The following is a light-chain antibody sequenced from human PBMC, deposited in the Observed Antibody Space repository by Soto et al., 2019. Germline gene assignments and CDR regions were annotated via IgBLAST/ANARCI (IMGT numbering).Light chain of an antibody. V-gene: IGLV4-69*01. CDR2: INSDGSH. J-gene: IGLJ3*02. Sequence: QSVLTQSPSASASLGASVRLTCTLSRGHSSYAIAWHHQQPEKGPRYLMKINSDGSHTKGDGIPDRFSGSSSGAERYLTISCLQSEDEADYYCQTWGTGIRVFGGGTKLTVL. CDR1: RGHSSYA. CDR3: QTWGTGIRV.